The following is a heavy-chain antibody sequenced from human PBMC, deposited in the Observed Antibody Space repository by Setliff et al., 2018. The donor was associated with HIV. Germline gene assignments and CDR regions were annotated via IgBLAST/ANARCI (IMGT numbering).Heavy chain of an antibody. CDR1: GYTFTGYY. V-gene: IGHV1-2*06. J-gene: IGHJ6*03. D-gene: IGHD6-19*01. CDR2: INPNSGGT. CDR3: ARDWVAGTSGYYYYYMDV. Sequence: ASVKVSCKASGYTFTGYYMHWVRQAPGQGLEWMGRINPNSGGTNYAQKFQGRVTMTRDTSISTAYRELSRLRSDDTAVYYCARDWVAGTSGYYYYYMDVWGKGTTVTVS.